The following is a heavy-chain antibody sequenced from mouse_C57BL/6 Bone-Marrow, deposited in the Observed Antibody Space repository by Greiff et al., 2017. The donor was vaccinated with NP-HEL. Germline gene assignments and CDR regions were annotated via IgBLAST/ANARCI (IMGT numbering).Heavy chain of an antibody. V-gene: IGHV1-76*01. CDR1: GYTFTDYY. CDR2: IYPGSGNT. D-gene: IGHD2-4*01. Sequence: QVQLKQSGAELVRPGASVKLSCKASGYTFTDYYINWVQQRPGQGLEWIARIYPGSGNTYYNEKFKGKATLTAEKSSSTAYMQLSSLTSEDSAVYFCARSYYDYDGRLAWFAYWGQGTLVTVSA. CDR3: ARSYYDYDGRLAWFAY. J-gene: IGHJ3*01.